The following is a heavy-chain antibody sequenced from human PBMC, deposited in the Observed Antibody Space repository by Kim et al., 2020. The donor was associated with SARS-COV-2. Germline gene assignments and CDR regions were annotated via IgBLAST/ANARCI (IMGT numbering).Heavy chain of an antibody. V-gene: IGHV3-23*01. CDR2: IRADAVTT. D-gene: IGHD6-13*01. Sequence: GGSLRLSCGASGFTFSTYTMSWVRQAPGKGLEWVSAIRADAVTTYYTDSVKGRFTISRDNSKNTVYLEMNSLRADDTAVYYCGNPDHSRGIAAAGTWRWGQGTLVTVSS. J-gene: IGHJ4*02. CDR1: GFTFSTYT. CDR3: GNPDHSRGIAAAGTWR.